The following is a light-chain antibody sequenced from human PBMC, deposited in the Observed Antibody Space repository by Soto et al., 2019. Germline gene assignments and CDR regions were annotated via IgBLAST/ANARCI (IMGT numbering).Light chain of an antibody. Sequence: VLTQSPATVSVSPGEGAALACRASQSVSTNLAWYQQKPGQAPRLLIYGASTRATGIPARFSGSGSGTDFTLTISRLEPEDFAVYYCQQYGSSGTFGQGTKVDI. CDR1: QSVSTN. V-gene: IGKV3-20*01. CDR2: GAS. J-gene: IGKJ1*01. CDR3: QQYGSSGT.